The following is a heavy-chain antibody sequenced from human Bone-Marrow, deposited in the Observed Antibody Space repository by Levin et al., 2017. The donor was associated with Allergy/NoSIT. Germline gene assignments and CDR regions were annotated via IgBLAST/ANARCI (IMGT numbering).Heavy chain of an antibody. Sequence: SETLSLTCSVSGDSINRDKYYWGWVRQPPGKGLEWIGRIYVSGNTNYNPSLMNRVTMSLDTSTSQFSLRLTSVTAADTAVYYCARDTGARSFFDFWGQGILVTVSA. CDR2: IYVSGNT. CDR3: ARDTGARSFFDF. J-gene: IGHJ4*02. D-gene: IGHD4-17*01. V-gene: IGHV4-61*02. CDR1: GDSINRDKYY.